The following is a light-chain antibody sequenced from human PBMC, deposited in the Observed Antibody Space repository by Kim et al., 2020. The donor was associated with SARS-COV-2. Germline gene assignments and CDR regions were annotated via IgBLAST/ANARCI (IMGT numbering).Light chain of an antibody. CDR1: QGISYW. Sequence: SASVGDKVTITCRASQGISYWLAWYQQKPGKAPNLLIYDASSLQSGVPSRFSGSGSGTDFTLTISSLQPEDFATYYCQQTNSFPRTFGQGTKLEI. V-gene: IGKV1-12*01. CDR2: DAS. J-gene: IGKJ2*01. CDR3: QQTNSFPRT.